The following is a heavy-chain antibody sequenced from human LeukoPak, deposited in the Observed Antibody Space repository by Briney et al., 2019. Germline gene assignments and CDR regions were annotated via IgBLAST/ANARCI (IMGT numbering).Heavy chain of an antibody. CDR1: GFTFSSYW. V-gene: IGHV3-11*01. Sequence: GGSLRLSCAASGFTFSSYWMSWIRQAPGKGLEWVSYISSSGSTIYYADSVKGRFTISRDNAKNSLYLQMNSLRAEDTAVYYCARAFGELDRGFDYWGQGTLVTVSS. CDR2: ISSSGSTI. CDR3: ARAFGELDRGFDY. J-gene: IGHJ4*02. D-gene: IGHD3-10*01.